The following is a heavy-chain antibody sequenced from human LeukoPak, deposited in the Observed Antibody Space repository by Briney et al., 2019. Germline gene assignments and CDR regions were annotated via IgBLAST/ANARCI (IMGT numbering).Heavy chain of an antibody. CDR1: GFTFSSYS. CDR3: ARDGTYDFWSGYDAFDI. D-gene: IGHD3-3*01. CDR2: ISSSSSTI. V-gene: IGHV3-48*01. J-gene: IGHJ3*02. Sequence: PGGSLRLSCAASGFTFSSYSMNWVRQAPGKGLEWVSYISSSSSTIYYADSVKGRFTISRDNAKNSLYLQMNSLRAEETAVYYCARDGTYDFWSGYDAFDIWGQGTMVTVFS.